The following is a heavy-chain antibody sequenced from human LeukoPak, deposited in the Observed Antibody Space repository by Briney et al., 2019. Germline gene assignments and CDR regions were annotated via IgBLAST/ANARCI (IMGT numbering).Heavy chain of an antibody. CDR2: ISYDGSNK. Sequence: GGSLRLSCAASGFTFSSYAMHWVRQAPGKGLEWVAAISYDGSNKYYADSVKGRFTISRDNSKNTLYLQMNSLRAEDTAVYYCARDGTGSYHLYYFDYWGQGTLVTVSS. D-gene: IGHD2-2*01. CDR1: GFTFSSYA. CDR3: ARDGTGSYHLYYFDY. V-gene: IGHV3-30-3*01. J-gene: IGHJ4*02.